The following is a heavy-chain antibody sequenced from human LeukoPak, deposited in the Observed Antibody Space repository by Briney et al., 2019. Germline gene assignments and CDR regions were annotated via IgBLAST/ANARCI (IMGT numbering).Heavy chain of an antibody. CDR1: GFTFSGYW. D-gene: IGHD7-27*01. Sequence: GGSLRLSCAASGFTFSGYWMYWIRQAPGKGLVWVSLINSDGSSTNYADSVKGRFTISRDNAKNTLYLQVNSLRADDSAVYYCARHLGTYSDHWGQGTLVTVSS. V-gene: IGHV3-74*01. J-gene: IGHJ4*02. CDR2: INSDGSST. CDR3: ARHLGTYSDH.